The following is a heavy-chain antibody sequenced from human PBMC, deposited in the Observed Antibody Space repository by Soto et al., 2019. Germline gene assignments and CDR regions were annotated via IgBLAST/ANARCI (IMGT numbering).Heavy chain of an antibody. CDR2: INHSGST. Sequence: SETLSLTCAVYGWSFSGYYWSWIRQPPGKGLEWIGEINHSGSTNYNPSLKSRVTISVDTSKNQFSLKLSSVTAADTAVYYCASPDYDFWSGYYPTYGMDVWGQGTTVTVSS. CDR3: ASPDYDFWSGYYPTYGMDV. CDR1: GWSFSGYY. J-gene: IGHJ6*02. V-gene: IGHV4-34*01. D-gene: IGHD3-3*01.